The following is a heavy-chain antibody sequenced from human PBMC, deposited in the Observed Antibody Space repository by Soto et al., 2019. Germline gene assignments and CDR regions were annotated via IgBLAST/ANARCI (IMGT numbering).Heavy chain of an antibody. CDR3: VRATDPLDGYLSWFDP. D-gene: IGHD2-21*01. V-gene: IGHV4-38-2*01. CDR1: GYSISSGYY. CDR2: IYHSGST. Sequence: SETLSLTCAVSGYSISSGYYWGWIRQPPGKGLEWIGSIYHSGSTYYNPSLKSRVTISVDTSKNQFSLKLSSVTAADTAVYYCVRATDPLDGYLSWFDPWGQGTLVTVSS. J-gene: IGHJ5*02.